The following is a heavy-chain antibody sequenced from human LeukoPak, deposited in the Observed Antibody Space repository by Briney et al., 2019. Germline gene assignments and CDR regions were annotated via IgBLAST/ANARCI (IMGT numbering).Heavy chain of an antibody. CDR2: IWYDGSSK. Sequence: PGGSLRLSCAASGFTFSSYGMHWVRQAPGKGLEWVAVIWYDGSSKYYADSVKGRFTISRDNSKNTLYLQMNSLRAEDTAVYYCARDNTAKSVAFDIWGQGTMVTVSS. CDR3: ARDNTAKSVAFDI. CDR1: GFTFSSYG. V-gene: IGHV3-33*01. D-gene: IGHD2-2*02. J-gene: IGHJ3*02.